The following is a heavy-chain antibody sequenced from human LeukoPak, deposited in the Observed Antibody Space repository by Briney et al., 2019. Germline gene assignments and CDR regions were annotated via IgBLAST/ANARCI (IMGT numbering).Heavy chain of an antibody. D-gene: IGHD6-6*01. CDR2: IIPIFGTA. V-gene: IGHV1-69*01. CDR1: GGTFSSYA. J-gene: IGHJ4*02. CDR3: ARGGIAARPVDY. Sequence: SVKASCKASGGTFSSYAISWVRQAPGQGLEWMGGIIPIFGTANYAQKFQGRVTITADESTSTAYMELSSLRSEDTAVYYCARGGIAARPVDYWGQGTLVTVSS.